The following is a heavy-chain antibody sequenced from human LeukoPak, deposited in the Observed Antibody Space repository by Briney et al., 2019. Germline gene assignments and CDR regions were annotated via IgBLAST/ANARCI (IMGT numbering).Heavy chain of an antibody. J-gene: IGHJ4*02. V-gene: IGHV1-69*06. CDR1: GCTFSSYA. D-gene: IGHD5-12*01. Sequence: SVKVSCKASGCTFSSYAISWVRQAPGQGLEWMGRSIPIFGTANYAQKFQGRVTITADKSTSTAYMELSSLRSEDTAVYYCARGYIVATEYYFDYWGQGTLVTVSS. CDR3: ARGYIVATEYYFDY. CDR2: SIPIFGTA.